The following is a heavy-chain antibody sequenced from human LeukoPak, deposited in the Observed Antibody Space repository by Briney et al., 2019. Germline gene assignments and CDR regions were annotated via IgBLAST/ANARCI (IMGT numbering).Heavy chain of an antibody. J-gene: IGHJ4*02. Sequence: GASVKVSCKASGYTFTGYYMHWVRQAPGQGLEWMGWINPNSGGTNYAQKLQGRVTMTTDTSTSTAYMELRSLTSDDTAVYYCARVFRGSGSYYFDYWGQGTLVTVSS. CDR1: GYTFTGYY. CDR2: INPNSGGT. CDR3: ARVFRGSGSYYFDY. V-gene: IGHV1-2*02. D-gene: IGHD3-10*01.